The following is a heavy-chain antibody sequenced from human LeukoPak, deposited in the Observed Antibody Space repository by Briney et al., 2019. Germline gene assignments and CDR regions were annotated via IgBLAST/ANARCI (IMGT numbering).Heavy chain of an antibody. CDR3: ARDPGGYSYGFSYSYFDY. Sequence: ASVKVSCKASGYTFTSYYMHWVRQAPGQGLEWMGIINPSGGSTSYAQKFQGRVTMTRDTSTSTVYMELSSLRSEDTAVYYCARDPGGYSYGFSYSYFDYWGQGTLVTASS. CDR2: INPSGGST. J-gene: IGHJ4*02. CDR1: GYTFTSYY. D-gene: IGHD5-18*01. V-gene: IGHV1-46*01.